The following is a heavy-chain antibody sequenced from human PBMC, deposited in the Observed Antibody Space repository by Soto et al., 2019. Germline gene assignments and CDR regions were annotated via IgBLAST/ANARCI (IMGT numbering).Heavy chain of an antibody. J-gene: IGHJ4*02. V-gene: IGHV1-69*02. D-gene: IGHD3-10*01. CDR3: ASSYGSGYRAFDY. CDR1: GDTFTFYS. Sequence: QVQLVQSGAEVKRPGSSVKVSCKASGDTFTFYSINWVRQAPGLGLEWMGRINPILSMSNYAQRFQGRVTRTADKATSTADMEISSLRSEDTAIYYCASSYGSGYRAFDYWGQGALVTVSS. CDR2: INPILSMS.